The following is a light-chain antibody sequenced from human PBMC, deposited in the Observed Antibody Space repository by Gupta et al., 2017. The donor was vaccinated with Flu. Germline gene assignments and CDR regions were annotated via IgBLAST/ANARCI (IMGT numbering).Light chain of an antibody. CDR2: GAS. J-gene: IGKJ2*01. V-gene: IGKV3-20*01. CDR1: QSVSSRY. CDR3: QQYGSSHPYT. Sequence: EIVLTQTPGTLSLSPGERATLSCRASQSVSSRYLAWYQQKPGQAPRLLIYGASSRATGIPDRFSGSGSGTDFTLTISRREPEDFAVYYCQQYGSSHPYTFGPGTKLEIK.